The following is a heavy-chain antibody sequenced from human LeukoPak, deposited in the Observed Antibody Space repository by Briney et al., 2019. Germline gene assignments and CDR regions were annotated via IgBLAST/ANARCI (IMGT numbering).Heavy chain of an antibody. D-gene: IGHD6-19*01. CDR1: GGSFSGYY. CDR2: INHSGST. V-gene: IGHV4-34*01. CDR3: ARANHQWLAPQYFQH. J-gene: IGHJ1*01. Sequence: SETLSLTCAVYGGSFSGYYWSWIRQPPGKGLEWIGEINHSGSTNYNPSLKSRVTISVDTSKNQFSLKLSSVTAADTAVYYCARANHQWLAPQYFQHWGQGTLVIVSS.